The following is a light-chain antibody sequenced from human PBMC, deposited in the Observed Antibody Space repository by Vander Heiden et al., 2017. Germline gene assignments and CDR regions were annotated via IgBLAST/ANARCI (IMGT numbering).Light chain of an antibody. J-gene: IGLJ1*01. CDR1: YSKIGINA. CDR3: AAWDDSLNGYV. Sequence: QSVLTQPPSASGTPGQRVTISCSGSYSKIGINAISWYQQLPGTAPKLLIYTSDLRPSGVPDRFSGSRSGTSASLAISGLQSEDEADYYCAAWDDSLNGYVFGTGTKVTVL. V-gene: IGLV1-44*01. CDR2: TSD.